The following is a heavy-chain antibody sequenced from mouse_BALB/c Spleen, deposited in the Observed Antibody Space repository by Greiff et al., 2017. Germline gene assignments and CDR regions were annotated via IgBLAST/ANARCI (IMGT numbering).Heavy chain of an antibody. J-gene: IGHJ2*01. D-gene: IGHD2-3*01. Sequence: LLESGAELARPGASVKLSCKASGYTFTSYWMQWVKQRPGQGLEWIGAIYPGDGDTRYTQKFKGKATLTADKSSSTAYMQLSSLASEDSAVYYCARGDGFFDYWGQGTTLTVSS. CDR3: ARGDGFFDY. CDR2: IYPGDGDT. V-gene: IGHV1-87*01. CDR1: GYTFTSYW.